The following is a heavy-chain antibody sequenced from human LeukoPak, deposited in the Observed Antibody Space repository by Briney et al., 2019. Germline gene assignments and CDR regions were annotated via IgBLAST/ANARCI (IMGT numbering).Heavy chain of an antibody. CDR1: GGSFSGYY. CDR3: YGTWDYYYYYYMDV. CDR2: IIHSVST. J-gene: IGHJ6*03. Sequence: PSETLSLTCADHGGSFSGYYWSRIRQPPGERLERIGEIIHSVSTNYNPSLKRRVTISLDTSKKQFSRKLSSVTAADTAVYYCYGTWDYYYYYYMDVWGKGTTVTVSS. D-gene: IGHD4-17*01. V-gene: IGHV4-34*12.